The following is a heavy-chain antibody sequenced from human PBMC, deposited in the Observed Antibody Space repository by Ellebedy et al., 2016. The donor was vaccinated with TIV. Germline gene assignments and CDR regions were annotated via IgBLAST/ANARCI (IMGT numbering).Heavy chain of an antibody. J-gene: IGHJ3*02. V-gene: IGHV7-4-1*02. D-gene: IGHD7-27*01. CDR1: GYTFASYG. CDR2: INTNSGNP. CDR3: ARTGIWGNAFDI. Sequence: AASVKVSCKASGYTFASYGVNWVRQAPGQGLEWTGWINTNSGNPTYAQAFTGRIVLALDTSVSTAYLQISSLRAEDSAVYYCARTGIWGNAFDIWGQGTMVTVSS.